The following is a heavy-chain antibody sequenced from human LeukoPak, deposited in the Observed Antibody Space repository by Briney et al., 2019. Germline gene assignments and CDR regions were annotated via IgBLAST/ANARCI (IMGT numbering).Heavy chain of an antibody. CDR3: AKRDLYGSGSYYVY. J-gene: IGHJ4*02. CDR2: ISGSGGST. CDR1: GFTFSSYA. V-gene: IGHV3-23*01. D-gene: IGHD3-10*01. Sequence: GGSLRLSCAASGFTFSSYAMSWVRQAPGKGLEWVSAISGSGGSTYYADSVRGRFTISRDNPKNTLYLQMNSLRAEDTAVYYCAKRDLYGSGSYYVYWGQGTLVTVSS.